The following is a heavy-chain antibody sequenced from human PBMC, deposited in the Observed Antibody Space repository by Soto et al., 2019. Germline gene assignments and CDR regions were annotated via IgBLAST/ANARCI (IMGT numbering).Heavy chain of an antibody. J-gene: IGHJ4*02. Sequence: SETLSLTCSFSGDSVTSHYLTWIRQSPEKGLEWIGYMHYTGISHYNPSLKSRLTISVDTSKNQFTLKLTSVTAADTAVYYCARGGHVVLLWFGELGPIDYWGQGTLVTVSS. V-gene: IGHV4-59*02. D-gene: IGHD3-10*01. CDR2: MHYTGIS. CDR1: GDSVTSHY. CDR3: ARGGHVVLLWFGELGPIDY.